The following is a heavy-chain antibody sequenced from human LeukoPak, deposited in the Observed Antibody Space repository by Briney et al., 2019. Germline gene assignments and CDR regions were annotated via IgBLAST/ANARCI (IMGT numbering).Heavy chain of an antibody. CDR3: ARGPGYSSTTDAFEI. D-gene: IGHD6-13*01. CDR1: DGSISSYS. V-gene: IGHV4-59*12. Sequence: SETLSLTCTVSDGSISSYSWSWIRQPPGKRLEWIGYILNTGSTNYNPSLKSRVTISVDTSKNQFSLKLSSVTAADTAVYYCARGPGYSSTTDAFEIWGQGTMVTVSS. CDR2: ILNTGST. J-gene: IGHJ3*02.